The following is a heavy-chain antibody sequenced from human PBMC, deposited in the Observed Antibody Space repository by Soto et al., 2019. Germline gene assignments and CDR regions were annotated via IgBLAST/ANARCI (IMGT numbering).Heavy chain of an antibody. CDR3: AKVGGRSVSYRGYIDY. CDR1: GFTFDDYA. V-gene: IGHV3-23*01. Sequence: PGGSLRLSCVASGFTFDDYAMHWVRQVPGKGLEWASGISGSGGSTYYADSVKGRFTISRDNSKNTLYLQMNSLRAEDTAVYYCAKVGGRSVSYRGYIDYSGQGTLVTGS. D-gene: IGHD1-26*01. J-gene: IGHJ4*02. CDR2: ISGSGGST.